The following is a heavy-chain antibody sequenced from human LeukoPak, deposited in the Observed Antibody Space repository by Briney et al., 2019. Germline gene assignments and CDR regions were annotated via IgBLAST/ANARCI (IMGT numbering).Heavy chain of an antibody. CDR3: ARSYYYDSSGTPDH. CDR1: GFTFNTYG. CDR2: TRHDGSND. Sequence: GGSLRLSCAASGFTFNTYGMHWVRQAPGKGLEWVAFTRHDGSNDYYTDSVKGRFTISRDNSKNTLYLQMNSLRAEDTAVYYCARSYYYDSSGTPDHWGQGTLVTVSS. J-gene: IGHJ5*02. V-gene: IGHV3-30*02. D-gene: IGHD3-22*01.